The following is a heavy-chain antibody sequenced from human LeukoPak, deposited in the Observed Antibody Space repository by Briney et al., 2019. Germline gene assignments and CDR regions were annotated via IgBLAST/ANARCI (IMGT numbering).Heavy chain of an antibody. CDR1: GFTFSIYG. CDR3: AKDLPGVYDILTGPDY. Sequence: GGSLRLSCAASGFTFSIYGMHWIRQAPGKGLEWVTFISHDGQNQNYEDSVKGRFTIYRDNSKNTLYLQMNSLRAEDTAVYYCAKDLPGVYDILTGPDYWGQGTLVTVSS. CDR2: ISHDGQNQ. J-gene: IGHJ4*02. D-gene: IGHD3-9*01. V-gene: IGHV3-30*18.